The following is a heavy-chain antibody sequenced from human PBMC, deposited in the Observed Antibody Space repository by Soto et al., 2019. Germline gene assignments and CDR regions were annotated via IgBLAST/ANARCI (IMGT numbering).Heavy chain of an antibody. D-gene: IGHD6-13*01. CDR1: GFSLSTNGMS. CDR3: VRIHPGIAAAAMRNYVDV. CDR2: IDWDDDK. J-gene: IGHJ6*03. V-gene: IGHV2-70*11. Sequence: GSGPTLVNPTQTLTLTCTFSGFSLSTNGMSVSWIRQPPGKALEWLARIDWDDDKYYSTSLKTRLTISKDTSKNQVVLTLTNMDPVDTATYYCVRIHPGIAAAAMRNYVDVWGKGTTVTVSS.